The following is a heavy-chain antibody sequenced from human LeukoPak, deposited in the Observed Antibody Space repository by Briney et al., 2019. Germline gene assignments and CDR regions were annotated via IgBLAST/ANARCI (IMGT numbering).Heavy chain of an antibody. CDR2: ISWNSGSI. V-gene: IGHV3-9*03. CDR3: AKAGGYSSSSLAFFDY. J-gene: IGHJ4*02. Sequence: PGGSLRLSCAASGFTFDDYAMHWVRQAPGKGLEWVSGISWNSGSIGYADSVKGRFTISRDNAKNSLYLQMNSLRTEDMALYYRAKAGGYSSSSLAFFDYWGQGTLVTVSS. D-gene: IGHD6-6*01. CDR1: GFTFDDYA.